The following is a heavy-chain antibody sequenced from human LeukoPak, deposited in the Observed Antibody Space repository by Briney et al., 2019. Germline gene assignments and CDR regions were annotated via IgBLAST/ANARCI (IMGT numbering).Heavy chain of an antibody. V-gene: IGHV3-48*03. CDR3: ARVEGAPEY. J-gene: IGHJ4*02. Sequence: QSGGSLRLSCAASGFTFSSYEMNWVRQARGRGLEGVSYISSFGDTTYYADSVKGRFTISRDNADNSLFLQMDRLRAEDTAVYYCARVEGAPEYWGQGTRVIVSS. CDR2: ISSFGDTT. CDR1: GFTFSSYE. D-gene: IGHD1-26*01.